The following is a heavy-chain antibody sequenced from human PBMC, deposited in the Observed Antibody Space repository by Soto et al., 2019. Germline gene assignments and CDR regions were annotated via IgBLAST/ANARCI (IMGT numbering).Heavy chain of an antibody. CDR2: TYYRSKWYN. J-gene: IGHJ3*02. CDR3: ARETPIYDILTGYLYAFDI. CDR1: RDSFSSNSAA. V-gene: IGHV6-1*01. Sequence: PSQTLSLTCAISRDSFSSNSAALNWIRQSPSRGLEWLGRTYYRSKWYNDYAVSVKSRITINPDTSKNQFSLQLNSVTPEDTAVYYCARETPIYDILTGYLYAFDIWGQGTMVTVSS. D-gene: IGHD3-9*01.